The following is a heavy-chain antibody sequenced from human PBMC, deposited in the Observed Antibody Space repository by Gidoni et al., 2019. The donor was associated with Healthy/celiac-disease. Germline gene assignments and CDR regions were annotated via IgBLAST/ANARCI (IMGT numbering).Heavy chain of an antibody. CDR2: ISGSGVST. Sequence: EVQRLESGGGLGTPGGSLRLSCAASGYTVSSYAMSWVRQAPGKGLEWVSAISGSGVSTYYADSVKGRFTISRDNSKNTLYLQMNSLRAEDTAVYYCATYRTVRGADAFDIWGQGTMVTVSS. D-gene: IGHD3-10*01. CDR3: ATYRTVRGADAFDI. CDR1: GYTVSSYA. J-gene: IGHJ3*02. V-gene: IGHV3-23*01.